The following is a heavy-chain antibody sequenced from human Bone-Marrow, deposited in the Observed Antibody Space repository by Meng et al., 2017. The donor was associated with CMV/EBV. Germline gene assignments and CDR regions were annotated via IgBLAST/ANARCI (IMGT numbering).Heavy chain of an antibody. J-gene: IGHJ4*02. D-gene: IGHD3-3*01. V-gene: IGHV3-73*01. CDR3: TTYTSMFGVVKGY. CDR1: GFTFSDSA. Sequence: GESLKISCAASGFTFSDSAVHWVRQASGKGLEWVGRIRSKSNDYATAYIESVDGRFTIFRDDSTTTAYLQMSSLKTEDTAVYYCTTYTSMFGVVKGYWGQGTLVTVSS. CDR2: IRSKSNDYAT.